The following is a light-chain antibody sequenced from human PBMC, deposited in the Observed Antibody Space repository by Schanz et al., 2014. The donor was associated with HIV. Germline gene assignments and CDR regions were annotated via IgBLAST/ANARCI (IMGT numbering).Light chain of an antibody. CDR2: NTH. CDR1: TSNVGSRS. CDR3: AAWDDSLRGCV. J-gene: IGLJ1*01. V-gene: IGLV1-44*01. Sequence: QSVLTQPPSASGPPGQRVTISCSGSTSNVGSRSVDWYQQFPGAAPKLLIYNTHLRPSGVTDRFSGSKSGTSASLTISGLQSEDEAEYYCAAWDDSLRGCVFGSGTKLTVL.